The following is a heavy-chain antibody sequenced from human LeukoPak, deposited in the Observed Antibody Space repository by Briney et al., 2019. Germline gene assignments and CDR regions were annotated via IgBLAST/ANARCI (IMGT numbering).Heavy chain of an antibody. CDR1: GFSISSGYY. Sequence: SETLSLPCAVSGFSISSGYYWVWVRQPPGKGLEWIGSIYHSGSTYYNPSLKSRVTISVDTSKNQFSLKLSSVTAADTAVYYCARGGAATGNFDYWGQGTLVTVPS. CDR2: IYHSGST. V-gene: IGHV4-38-2*01. D-gene: IGHD2-15*01. J-gene: IGHJ4*02. CDR3: ARGGAATGNFDY.